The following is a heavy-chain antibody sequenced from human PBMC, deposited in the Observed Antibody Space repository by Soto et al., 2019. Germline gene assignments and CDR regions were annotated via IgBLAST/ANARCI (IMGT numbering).Heavy chain of an antibody. CDR1: GGSISSYY. Sequence: PSETLSLTCTVSGGSISSYYWSWIRQPPGKGLEWIGYIYYSGSTNYNPSLKSRVTISVDTSKNQFSLKLSSVTAADTAVYYCARERSERYYFDYWGQGTLVTVS. CDR2: IYYSGST. CDR3: ARERSERYYFDY. D-gene: IGHD3-16*01. V-gene: IGHV4-59*01. J-gene: IGHJ4*02.